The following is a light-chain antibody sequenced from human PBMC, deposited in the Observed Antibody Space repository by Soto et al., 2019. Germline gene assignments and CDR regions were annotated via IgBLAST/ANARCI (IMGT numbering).Light chain of an antibody. V-gene: IGKV3-20*01. Sequence: EIVMTQSPATLSVSPGERATLSCRASHNVRSSLAWYQQKAGQAPRLLIYGASSRATGIPDRFSGSGSGTDFTLTISRLEPEDFAVYYCQQYGSSPYTFGQGTKLEIK. J-gene: IGKJ2*01. CDR1: HNVRSS. CDR3: QQYGSSPYT. CDR2: GAS.